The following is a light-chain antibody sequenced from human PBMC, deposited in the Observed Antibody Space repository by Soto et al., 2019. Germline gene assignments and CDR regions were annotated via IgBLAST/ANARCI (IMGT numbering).Light chain of an antibody. CDR3: AAWDDSLSGYV. Sequence: QSVLTQPPSASGTPGQRVTISCSGSSSNIGSNYVYWYQQLPGTAPKLLIPRNNQRPSGVPDRFSGSKSGTSASLAISGLRSADEADYYCAAWDDSLSGYVFGTGTKLTVL. J-gene: IGLJ1*01. CDR2: RNN. CDR1: SSNIGSNY. V-gene: IGLV1-47*01.